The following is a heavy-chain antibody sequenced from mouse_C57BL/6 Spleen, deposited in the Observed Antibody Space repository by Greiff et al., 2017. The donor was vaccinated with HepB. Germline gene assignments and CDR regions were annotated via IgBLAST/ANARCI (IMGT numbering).Heavy chain of an antibody. Sequence: EVMLVESGGGLVKPGGSLKLSCAASGFTFSSYAMSWVRQTPEKRLEWVATISDGGSYTYYPDNVKGRFTISRDNAKNNLYLQMSHLKSEDTAMYYCARDPQLTGTWAYWGQGTLVTVSA. CDR1: GFTFSSYA. V-gene: IGHV5-4*01. CDR3: ARDPQLTGTWAY. J-gene: IGHJ3*01. D-gene: IGHD4-1*01. CDR2: ISDGGSYT.